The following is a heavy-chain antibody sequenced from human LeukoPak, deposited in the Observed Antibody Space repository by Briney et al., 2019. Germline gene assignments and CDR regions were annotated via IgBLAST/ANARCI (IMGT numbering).Heavy chain of an antibody. D-gene: IGHD6-6*01. CDR2: ISGSGGST. J-gene: IGHJ4*02. V-gene: IGHV3-23*01. CDR1: GFTFSSYA. CDR3: AKDFLPNGSSYYFDY. Sequence: PGGSLRLSCAASGFTFSSYAMSWVRQAPGKGLEWVSAISGSGGSTYYADSVKGRFTISRDNSKNTLYLQMNSLRVEDTAVYYCAKDFLPNGSSYYFDYWGQGTLVTVSS.